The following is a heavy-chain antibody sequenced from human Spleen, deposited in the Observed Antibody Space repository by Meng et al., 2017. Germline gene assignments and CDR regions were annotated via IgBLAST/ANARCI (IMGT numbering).Heavy chain of an antibody. V-gene: IGHV1-69*06. CDR2: IIPIFGTA. J-gene: IGHJ4*02. CDR1: GGTFSSYA. D-gene: IGHD5-18*01. Sequence: GKSGAEVMSPGSSVNVSVNASGGTFSSYAISWVRQAPGQGLEWMGGIIPIFGTANYAQKFQGRVTITADKSTSTAYMELSSLRSEDTAVYYCATLTAMDRDGYWGQGTLVTVSS. CDR3: ATLTAMDRDGY.